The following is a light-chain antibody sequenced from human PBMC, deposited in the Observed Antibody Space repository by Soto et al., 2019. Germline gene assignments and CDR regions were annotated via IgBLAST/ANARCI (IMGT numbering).Light chain of an antibody. CDR3: SSYTDRKTLV. J-gene: IGLJ1*01. Sequence: QSALTQSPSASGSPGQSVTISCTGTSSDIGGYNSVSWYQQHPGKAPKVMIYDVTKRPSGVPDRFSGSKSGNTASLTVSALQPEDGADYYCSSYTDRKTLVFGTGTKVTVL. CDR1: SSDIGGYNS. CDR2: DVT. V-gene: IGLV2-8*01.